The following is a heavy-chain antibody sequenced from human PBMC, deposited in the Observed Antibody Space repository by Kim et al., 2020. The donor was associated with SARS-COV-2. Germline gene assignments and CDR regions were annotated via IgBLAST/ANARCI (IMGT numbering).Heavy chain of an antibody. V-gene: IGHV3-49*03. D-gene: IGHD2-21*02. Sequence: GGSLRLSCTASGFTFGDYAMSWFRQAPGKGLEWVGFIRSKAYGGTTEYAASVKGRFTISRDDSKSIAYLQMNSLKTEDTAVYYCTRDLGAYCGGDCYSKAFDIWGQGTMVTVSS. CDR2: IRSKAYGGTT. CDR3: TRDLGAYCGGDCYSKAFDI. J-gene: IGHJ3*02. CDR1: GFTFGDYA.